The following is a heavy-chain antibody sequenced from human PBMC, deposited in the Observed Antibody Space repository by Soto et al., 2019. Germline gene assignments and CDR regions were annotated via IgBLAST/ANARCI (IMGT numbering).Heavy chain of an antibody. CDR1: GDTFRFYT. V-gene: IGHV1-69*02. D-gene: IGHD3-10*01. Sequence: QVQLVQSGAEVKKPGSSVRLSCRTSGDTFRFYTIRWVRQAPGQGPEWMGRIIPMVGMADYPQKFQGRVTISADKSTSTAYMVLSSLRSDDTAVYFCATNYGSGSTHFDYWGQGTLVTVSS. CDR3: ATNYGSGSTHFDY. J-gene: IGHJ4*02. CDR2: IIPMVGMA.